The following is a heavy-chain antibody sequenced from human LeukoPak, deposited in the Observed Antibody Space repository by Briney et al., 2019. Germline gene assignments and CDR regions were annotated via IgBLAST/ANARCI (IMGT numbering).Heavy chain of an antibody. Sequence: TGGSLRLSCAASGFTFYDYAMHWVRQVPGKGLEWVSGISWNSGNIEYADSVKGRFTISRDNAKKSLFLQMNSLRAEDTALYYCARDPSYSSSSPYFDYWGQGVLVTVSS. CDR2: ISWNSGNI. J-gene: IGHJ4*02. V-gene: IGHV3-9*01. CDR1: GFTFYDYA. CDR3: ARDPSYSSSSPYFDY. D-gene: IGHD6-6*01.